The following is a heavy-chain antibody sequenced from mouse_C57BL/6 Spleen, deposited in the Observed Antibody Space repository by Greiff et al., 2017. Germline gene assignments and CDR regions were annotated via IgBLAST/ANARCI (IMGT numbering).Heavy chain of an antibody. CDR1: GYSITSGYY. CDR3: ATDDYGGAWFAY. CDR2: ISYDGSN. Sequence: EVQLQQSGPGLVKPSQSLSLTCSVTGYSITSGYYWNWIRQFPGNKLEWMGYISYDGSNNYNPSLKNRISLTRDTSKNQFFLKLNSVTTEDTATYYCATDDYGGAWFAYWGQGTLVTVSA. J-gene: IGHJ3*01. D-gene: IGHD2-4*01. V-gene: IGHV3-6*01.